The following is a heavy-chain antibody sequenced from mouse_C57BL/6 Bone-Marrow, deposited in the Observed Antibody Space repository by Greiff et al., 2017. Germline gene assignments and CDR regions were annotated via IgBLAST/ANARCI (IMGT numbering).Heavy chain of an antibody. CDR2: INPGSGGT. V-gene: IGHV1-54*01. CDR3: ARSGPYDGYSSYAMDY. D-gene: IGHD2-3*01. J-gene: IGHJ4*01. Sequence: QVQLQQSGAELVRPGTSVKVSCKASGYAFTNYLIEWVKQRPGQGLEWIGVINPGSGGTNYNEKFKGKATLTADKSSSTAYMQLSSLTSEDSAVYFCARSGPYDGYSSYAMDYWGQGTSVTVSS. CDR1: GYAFTNYL.